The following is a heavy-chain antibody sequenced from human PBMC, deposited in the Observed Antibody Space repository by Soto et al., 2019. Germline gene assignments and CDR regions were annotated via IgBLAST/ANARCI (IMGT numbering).Heavy chain of an antibody. Sequence: RQLVQSGPEVKTPGTSVKVSCKASGFTFSRSAMQWVRQARGQRLEWIGWIVVDSGNTNYAQKFQERVTITRDKSTSTAYMDLSSLRSEDTAVYYCAAGYLTSYDYIWGNYRVDAFDVWGQGTMVTVSS. J-gene: IGHJ3*01. CDR3: AAGYLTSYDYIWGNYRVDAFDV. D-gene: IGHD3-16*01. V-gene: IGHV1-58*02. CDR1: GFTFSRSA. CDR2: IVVDSGNT.